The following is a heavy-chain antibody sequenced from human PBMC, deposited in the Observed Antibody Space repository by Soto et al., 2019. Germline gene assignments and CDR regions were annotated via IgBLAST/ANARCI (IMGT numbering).Heavy chain of an antibody. V-gene: IGHV3-9*01. D-gene: IGHD2-2*01. CDR3: AKESYCSSTSCHIDY. CDR1: GFTFDDYA. J-gene: IGHJ4*02. Sequence: GGSLRLSCAASGFTFDDYAMHWVRQAPGKGLEWVSGISWNSGSIGYADSVKGRFTISRDNAKNSLYLQMNSLRAEDTALYYCAKESYCSSTSCHIDYWGQGTLVTVSS. CDR2: ISWNSGSI.